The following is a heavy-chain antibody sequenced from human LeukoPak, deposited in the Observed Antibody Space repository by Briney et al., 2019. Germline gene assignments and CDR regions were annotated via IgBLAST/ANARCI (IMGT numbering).Heavy chain of an antibody. J-gene: IGHJ4*02. D-gene: IGHD3-9*01. Sequence: PGGSLRLSCAASGFTFSSYAMSWVRQAPGKGLEWVSSISGSGGSTYYADSVKGRLTISRDTSKNTLYLQMNSLRAEDTALYYFAKDRAYDILTGYNDYWGQGTLVTVSS. CDR3: AKDRAYDILTGYNDY. CDR1: GFTFSSYA. CDR2: ISGSGGST. V-gene: IGHV3-23*01.